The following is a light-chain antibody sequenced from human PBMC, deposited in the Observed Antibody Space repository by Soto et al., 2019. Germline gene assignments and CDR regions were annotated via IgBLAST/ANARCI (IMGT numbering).Light chain of an antibody. Sequence: DIVMTQTPLSSPVTLGQPASISCRSRQSLVNSDGNTYLSWLQQRPGQPPRLLIYNISNRFSGVPDRFSGSGSGTDFTLTISRLEPEDFAVYYCQQYGSSPPTFGQGTKLEIK. CDR2: NIS. J-gene: IGKJ2*01. CDR1: QSLVNSDGNTY. V-gene: IGKV2-24*01. CDR3: QQYGSSPPT.